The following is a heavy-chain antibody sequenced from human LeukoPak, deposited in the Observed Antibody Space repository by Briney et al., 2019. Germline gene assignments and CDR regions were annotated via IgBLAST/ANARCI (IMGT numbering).Heavy chain of an antibody. CDR2: INPNSGGT. D-gene: IGHD6-6*01. CDR1: GYTFTGYY. Sequence: ASVKVSCKASGYTFTGYYMHWVRQAPGQGLEWMGWINPNSGGTNYAQKFQGRVTMTRDTSISTAYMELSRLRSDDTAVYYCARPKGIAARPNDYFDYWGQGTLVTVSS. V-gene: IGHV1-2*02. J-gene: IGHJ4*02. CDR3: ARPKGIAARPNDYFDY.